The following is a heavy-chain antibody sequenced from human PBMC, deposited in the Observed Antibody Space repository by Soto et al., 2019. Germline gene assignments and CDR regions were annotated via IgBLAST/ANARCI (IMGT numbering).Heavy chain of an antibody. CDR2: ISWNSGSI. V-gene: IGHV3-9*01. CDR3: AKALAARPPDYYYYMDV. J-gene: IGHJ6*03. Sequence: GGSLRLSCAASGFTFDDYAMHWVRQAPGKGLEWVSGISWNSGSIGYADSVKGRFTISRDNAKNSLYLQMNSLRAEDTALYYCAKALAARPPDYYYYMDVWGKGTTVTVSS. CDR1: GFTFDDYA. D-gene: IGHD6-6*01.